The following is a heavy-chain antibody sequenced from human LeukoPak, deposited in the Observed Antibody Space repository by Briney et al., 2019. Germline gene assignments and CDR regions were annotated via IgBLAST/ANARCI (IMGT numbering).Heavy chain of an antibody. CDR1: GGSISSSNW. V-gene: IGHV4-4*02. Sequence: PSETLSLTCAVSGGSISSSNWWSWVRQPPGKGLEWIGEIYHSGSTNYNPSLKSRVTISVDKSKNQFSLKLSSVTAADTAVYYCARDRSWAYANAFDIWGQGTMVTVSS. CDR2: IYHSGST. CDR3: ARDRSWAYANAFDI. J-gene: IGHJ3*02. D-gene: IGHD3-10*01.